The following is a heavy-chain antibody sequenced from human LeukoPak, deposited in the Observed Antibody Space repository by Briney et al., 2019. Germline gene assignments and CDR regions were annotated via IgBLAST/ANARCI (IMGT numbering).Heavy chain of an antibody. CDR2: IYYSGST. Sequence: TSQTLSLTCTVSGGSISSGGYYWSWIRQHPGKGLEWIGYIYYSGSTYYNPSLKSRVTISVDTSKNQFSLKLSSVTAADTAVYYCARAGGFFSPSGYWGQGTLVTVSS. CDR3: ARAGGFFSPSGY. V-gene: IGHV4-31*03. CDR1: GGSISSGGYY. J-gene: IGHJ4*02. D-gene: IGHD1-1*01.